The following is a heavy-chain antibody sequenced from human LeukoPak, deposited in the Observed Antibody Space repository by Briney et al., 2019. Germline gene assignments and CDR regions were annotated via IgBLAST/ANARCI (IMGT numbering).Heavy chain of an antibody. D-gene: IGHD3-3*01. CDR2: IYSGGST. CDR3: AKAFGYYDFWSGYYTGGYFDY. J-gene: IGHJ4*02. V-gene: IGHV3-53*01. Sequence: GGSLRLSCAASGFTVSSNYMSWVRQAPGKGLEWVSVIYSGGSTYYADSVKGRFTISRDNSKNTLYLQMNSLRAEDTAVYYCAKAFGYYDFWSGYYTGGYFDYWGQGTLVTVSS. CDR1: GFTVSSNY.